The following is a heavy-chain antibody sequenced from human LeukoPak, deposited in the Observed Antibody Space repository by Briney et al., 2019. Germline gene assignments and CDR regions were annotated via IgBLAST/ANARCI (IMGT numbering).Heavy chain of an antibody. Sequence: GGSLRLSCAASGFTVSSNYMSWVRQAPGKGLEWVSVIYSGGSTYYADSVKGRFTISRDNSKNTLYLQMNSLRAEDTAVYYCARVLSYGGKPQYGMDVWGQGTTVTVSS. CDR1: GFTVSSNY. J-gene: IGHJ6*02. CDR2: IYSGGST. D-gene: IGHD4-23*01. V-gene: IGHV3-53*01. CDR3: ARVLSYGGKPQYGMDV.